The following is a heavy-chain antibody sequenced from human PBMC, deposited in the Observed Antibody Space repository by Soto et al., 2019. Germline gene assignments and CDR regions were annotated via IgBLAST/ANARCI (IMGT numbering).Heavy chain of an antibody. CDR1: GDSITSNSYY. Sequence: SETLSLTCTVSGDSITSNSYYWSWIRQPPGKGLEWTGSIYYSGSTYYNPSLKSRVTISVDTSKNQFSLKLSSVTAADTAVYYCARSRSVVVAATIYYYYGMDVWGQGTTVTVSS. J-gene: IGHJ6*02. CDR3: ARSRSVVVAATIYYYYGMDV. CDR2: IYYSGST. D-gene: IGHD2-15*01. V-gene: IGHV4-39*07.